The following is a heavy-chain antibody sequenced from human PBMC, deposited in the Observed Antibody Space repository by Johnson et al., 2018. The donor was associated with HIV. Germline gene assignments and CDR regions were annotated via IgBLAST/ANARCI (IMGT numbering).Heavy chain of an antibody. D-gene: IGHD1-20*01. CDR3: AKGGYNWKFDGFDI. Sequence: QVQLVETGGGVVQPGRSLRLSCAASGFTFSSYAMHWVRQAPGKGLEWVAVISYDGSNKYYADSVKGRFTISRDNSKNTLYLQMNSLRAEDTAVYYCAKGGYNWKFDGFDIWGQGTMVTVFS. V-gene: IGHV3-30-3*01. CDR1: GFTFSSYA. J-gene: IGHJ3*02. CDR2: ISYDGSNK.